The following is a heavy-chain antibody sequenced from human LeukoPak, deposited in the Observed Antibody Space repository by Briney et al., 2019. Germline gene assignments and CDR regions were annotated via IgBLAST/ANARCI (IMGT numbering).Heavy chain of an antibody. V-gene: IGHV1-2*02. D-gene: IGHD1-1*01. J-gene: IGHJ4*02. CDR2: INSDSGAT. CDR1: GYTFSGYY. CDR3: AAATTGTTFFDY. Sequence: EASVKVSCKASGYTFSGYYMFWVRQAPGQGLEWMGWINSDSGATNYAQKFQGRATMTRDTSISTAYMELSSLRSDDTGVYYCAAATTGTTFFDYWGQGTLVTVSS.